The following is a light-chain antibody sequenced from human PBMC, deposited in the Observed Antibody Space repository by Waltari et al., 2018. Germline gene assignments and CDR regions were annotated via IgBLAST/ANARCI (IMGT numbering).Light chain of an antibody. J-gene: IGLJ2*01. CDR2: EAF. CDR1: DFGSYDY. CDR3: CSFLASNTADVT. Sequence: QSALTQPASVSGSPGQSATIPSTSDFGSYDYVSWYQHHPGRAPKLLLYEAFKRPSGVPSRFSGSTSGNTASLTISGLQAEDEADYYCCSFLASNTADVTFGGGTKLTVL. V-gene: IGLV2-23*01.